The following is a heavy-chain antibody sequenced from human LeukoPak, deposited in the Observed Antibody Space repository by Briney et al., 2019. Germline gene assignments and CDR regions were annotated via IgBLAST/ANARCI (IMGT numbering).Heavy chain of an antibody. D-gene: IGHD2-2*01. CDR1: GFTFSSYW. CDR3: ARGNACDY. J-gene: IGHJ4*02. CDR2: IKQDGSRK. Sequence: AGGSLRLSRAASGFTFSSYWMTWVRQAPGKGLEWVANIKQDGSRKYYVDSVKGRFTISRDNAKNSLYLQMNSQRAEDTAVYYCARGNACDYWGQGTLVTVSS. V-gene: IGHV3-7*01.